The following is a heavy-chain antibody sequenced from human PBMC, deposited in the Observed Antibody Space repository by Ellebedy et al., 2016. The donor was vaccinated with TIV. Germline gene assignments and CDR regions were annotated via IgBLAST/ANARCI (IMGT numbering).Heavy chain of an antibody. J-gene: IGHJ5*02. V-gene: IGHV4-30-4*01. CDR1: GGSISSGDYY. CDR2: IYYSGST. CDR3: AREAMGISYYGSGSYDNWFDP. Sequence: MPSETLSLTCTVSGGSISSGDYYWSWIRQPPGKGLEWIGYIYYSGSTYYNPSLKSRVTISVDTSKNQFSLKLSSVTAADTAVYYCAREAMGISYYGSGSYDNWFDPWGQGTLVTVSS. D-gene: IGHD3-10*01.